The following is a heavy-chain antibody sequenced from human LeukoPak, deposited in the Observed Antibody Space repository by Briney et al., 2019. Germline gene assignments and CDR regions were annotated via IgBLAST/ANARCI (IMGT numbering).Heavy chain of an antibody. V-gene: IGHV1-18*01. CDR2: ISAYNGNT. D-gene: IGHD2-2*01. CDR1: GYTFTSYG. Sequence: ASVKVSCKASGYTFTSYGISWVRQAPGQGLEWMGWISAYNGNTNYAQKLQGRVTMTTDTSTSTAYMELRSLRSDDTAVYYCARGSWDCSSTSCYPLLYFDYWGQGTLVTVSS. CDR3: ARGSWDCSSTSCYPLLYFDY. J-gene: IGHJ4*02.